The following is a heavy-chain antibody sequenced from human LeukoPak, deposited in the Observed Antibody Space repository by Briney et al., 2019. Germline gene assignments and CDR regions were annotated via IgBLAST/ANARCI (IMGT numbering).Heavy chain of an antibody. J-gene: IGHJ5*02. V-gene: IGHV4-59*01. CDR3: ARGRPDFWTNFYTYFLDP. CDR2: IYYSGST. D-gene: IGHD3/OR15-3a*01. Sequence: SETLSLTCTVSGGSISTYYWTWIRQPPGRGLEWIGYIYYSGSTNYHPSLKSRVAISLDTSKNQFSLRLSSVTAADTATYYCARGRPDFWTNFYTYFLDPWGQGTLVTVSS. CDR1: GGSISTYY.